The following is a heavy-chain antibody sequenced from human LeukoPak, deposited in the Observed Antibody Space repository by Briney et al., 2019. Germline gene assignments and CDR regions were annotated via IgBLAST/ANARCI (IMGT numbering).Heavy chain of an antibody. CDR2: INHSGST. V-gene: IGHV4-34*01. D-gene: IGHD3-10*01. CDR3: ARGGYTYYYGSGSPSNWFDP. J-gene: IGHJ5*02. CDR1: GGSFSGYY. Sequence: NPSETLSLTCAVYGGSFSGYYWSWIRQPPGKGLEWIGEINHSGSTNYNPSLKSRVTMSVDTSKNQFSLKLSSVTAADTAVYYCARGGYTYYYGSGSPSNWFDPWGQGTLVTVSS.